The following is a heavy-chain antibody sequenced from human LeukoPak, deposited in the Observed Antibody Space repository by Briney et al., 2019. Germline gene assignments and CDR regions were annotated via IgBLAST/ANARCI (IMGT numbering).Heavy chain of an antibody. D-gene: IGHD3-22*01. CDR2: ISYDGSDK. CDR1: GFTFSSYG. V-gene: IGHV3-30*18. J-gene: IGHJ1*01. CDR3: AKGPRSTMIVVLTRPKYFQH. Sequence: GGSLRLSRAASGFTFSSYGMHWVRQAPGKGLEWVAVISYDGSDKYYADSVKGRFTISRDNSKNTLYLQMNSLRAEDTAVYYCAKGPRSTMIVVLTRPKYFQHWGQGTLVTVSS.